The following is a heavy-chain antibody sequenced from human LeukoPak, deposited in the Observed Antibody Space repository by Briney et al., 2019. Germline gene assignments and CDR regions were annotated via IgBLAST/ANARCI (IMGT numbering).Heavy chain of an antibody. Sequence: GASVKVSCKVSGYTLTELSIHWVRQAPGKGREWMGGFDPEDGETIYAQKFQGRVTMTEDTSTDTAYMELSSLRSEDTAVYYCATTRSPPPYCGGDCYSPFDYWGQGTLVTVSS. D-gene: IGHD2-21*02. CDR1: GYTLTELS. CDR2: FDPEDGET. J-gene: IGHJ4*02. V-gene: IGHV1-24*01. CDR3: ATTRSPPPYCGGDCYSPFDY.